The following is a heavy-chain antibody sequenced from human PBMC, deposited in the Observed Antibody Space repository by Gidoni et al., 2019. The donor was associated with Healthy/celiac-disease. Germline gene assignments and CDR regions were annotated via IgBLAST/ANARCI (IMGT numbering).Heavy chain of an antibody. J-gene: IGHJ6*03. D-gene: IGHD5-12*01. Sequence: EVQLVESGGGLVKPGGSLRLSCAASGFTFRSYSMNWVRQAPGKGLEWVSSISSSSSYIYYADSVKGRFTISRDNAKNSLYLQMNSRRAEDTAVYYCARVVATKRAYYYYYYMDVWGKGTTVTVSS. CDR2: ISSSSSYI. V-gene: IGHV3-21*01. CDR3: ARVVATKRAYYYYYYMDV. CDR1: GFTFRSYS.